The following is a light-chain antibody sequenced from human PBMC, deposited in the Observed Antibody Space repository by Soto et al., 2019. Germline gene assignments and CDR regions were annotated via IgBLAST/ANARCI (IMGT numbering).Light chain of an antibody. J-gene: IGKJ1*01. CDR2: LGS. V-gene: IGKV2-28*01. CDR1: HILLHSNGYNY. CDR3: MQGSFWPWP. Sequence: EIVMTQTQLSLPVTPVEPASISCSSGHILLHSNGYNYLDWYLQKPGQSPQLLIYLGSNRASGVPDRFSGSGSGTDFTLKISRVEAEDVGVYYCMQGSFWPWPFGQGTKVAIK.